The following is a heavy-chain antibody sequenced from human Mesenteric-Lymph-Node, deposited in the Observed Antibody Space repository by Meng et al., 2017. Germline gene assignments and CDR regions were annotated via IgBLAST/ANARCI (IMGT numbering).Heavy chain of an antibody. V-gene: IGHV4-61*08. CDR1: GGSVSSGGYY. CDR3: ARGERTTGWFDP. J-gene: IGHJ5*02. CDR2: FYHSGST. Sequence: QVQLQQWGAGLVRPSETLSVTCSVSGGSVSSGGYYWSWIRQTPGKALEWIGYFYHSGSTDYNPSLKSRVTILADTSKNQFSLKLSSVTAADTAVYYCARGERTTGWFDPWGQGALVTVSS. D-gene: IGHD1/OR15-1a*01.